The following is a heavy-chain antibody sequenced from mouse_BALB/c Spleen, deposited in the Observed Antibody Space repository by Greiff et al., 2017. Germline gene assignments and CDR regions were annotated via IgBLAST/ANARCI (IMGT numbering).Heavy chain of an antibody. V-gene: IGHV1S81*02. Sequence: QVQLKQPGAELVKPGASVKLSCKASGYTFTSYYMYWVKQRPGQGLEWIGGINPSNGGTNFNEKFKSKATLTVDKSSSTAYMQLSSLTSEDSAVYYCTRDYYGSPGVWGAGTTVTVSS. D-gene: IGHD1-1*01. CDR1: GYTFTSYY. J-gene: IGHJ1*01. CDR3: TRDYYGSPGV. CDR2: INPSNGGT.